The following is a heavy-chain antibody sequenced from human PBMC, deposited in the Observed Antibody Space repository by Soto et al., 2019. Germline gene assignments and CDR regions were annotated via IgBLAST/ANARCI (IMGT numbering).Heavy chain of an antibody. V-gene: IGHV3-66*04. Sequence: PGGSLRLSCAASGFTVSSNYMSWVRQDTGKGLEWVSVIYSGGSTYYADSVKGRFTISRDNSKNTLYLQMNSLRAEDTAVYYCARHGNDFWSGYSSYYYMDVWGKGTTVTVSS. CDR2: IYSGGST. CDR1: GFTVSSNY. J-gene: IGHJ6*03. D-gene: IGHD3-3*01. CDR3: ARHGNDFWSGYSSYYYMDV.